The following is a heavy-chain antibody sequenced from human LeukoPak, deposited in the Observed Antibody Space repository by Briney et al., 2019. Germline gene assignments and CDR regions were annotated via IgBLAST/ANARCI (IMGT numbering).Heavy chain of an antibody. J-gene: IGHJ5*02. CDR1: GYGFSDVY. V-gene: IGHV1-2*02. CDR2: INPHSGAT. Sequence: ASVKVSCKASGYGFSDVYFNWVRQAPGQGLEWMGWINPHSGATNYAQRFQGRFSMDASFDTAYIELSRLTSDDTAVYYCATSSSVTHTRDPWGQGTLVTVSS. CDR3: ATSSSVTHTRDP. D-gene: IGHD5/OR15-5a*01.